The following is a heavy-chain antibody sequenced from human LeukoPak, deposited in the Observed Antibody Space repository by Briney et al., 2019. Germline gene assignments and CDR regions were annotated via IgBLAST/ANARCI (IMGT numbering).Heavy chain of an antibody. Sequence: SEALSPTCTVSGGSISSSSYYWGWIRQPPGKGLEWIGSIYYSGSIYYNPSLKSRVTISVDTSKNQFSLKLSSATAADTAVYYCARRNPFDPWGQGTLVTVSS. CDR2: IYYSGSI. CDR1: GGSISSSSYY. J-gene: IGHJ5*02. V-gene: IGHV4-39*01. CDR3: ARRNPFDP.